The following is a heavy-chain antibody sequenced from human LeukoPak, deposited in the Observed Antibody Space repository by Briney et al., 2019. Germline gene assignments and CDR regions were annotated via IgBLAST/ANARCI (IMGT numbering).Heavy chain of an antibody. D-gene: IGHD6-13*01. Sequence: ASVKVSCKASGYTFTSYYIHWVRQAPGQGLEWMGVINPSGGSTSYPQMFRDGVTMTRDTSTSTVYMELSSLRSEDTAVYYCARGGSSWIIDYWGQGALVTVSS. CDR2: INPSGGST. CDR1: GYTFTSYY. V-gene: IGHV1-46*01. CDR3: ARGGSSWIIDY. J-gene: IGHJ4*02.